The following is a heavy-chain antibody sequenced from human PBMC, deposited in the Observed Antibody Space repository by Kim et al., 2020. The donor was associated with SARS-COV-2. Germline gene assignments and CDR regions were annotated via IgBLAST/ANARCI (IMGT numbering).Heavy chain of an antibody. CDR1: GFSLSRYT. J-gene: IGHJ4*02. CDR3: KTYVRRRLDS. V-gene: IGHV3-21*01. D-gene: IGHD3-16*01. CDR2: LCTVGSNI. Sequence: GGSLRLSCAASGFSLSRYTMRWVRQAPGKGLEWVASLCTVGSNIYYADSVKGRFTISRDGAKNSLYLQMNSLRVEDTAVYYCKTYVRRRLDSLGQGTLVT.